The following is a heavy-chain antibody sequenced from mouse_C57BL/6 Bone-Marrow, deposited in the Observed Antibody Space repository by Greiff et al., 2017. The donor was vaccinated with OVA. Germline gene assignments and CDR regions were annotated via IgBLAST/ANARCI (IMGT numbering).Heavy chain of an antibody. J-gene: IGHJ3*01. V-gene: IGHV1-59*01. CDR1: GYTFTSYW. CDR2: IDPSDSYT. Sequence: QVQLQQPGAELVRPGTSVKLSCKASGYTFTSYWMHWVKQRPGQGLEWIGVIDPSDSYTNYNQKFKGKATLTVDTSSSTAYMQLSRLTSEDSAVYYCAREKNWDVFAYWGQGTLVTVSA. CDR3: AREKNWDVFAY. D-gene: IGHD4-1*01.